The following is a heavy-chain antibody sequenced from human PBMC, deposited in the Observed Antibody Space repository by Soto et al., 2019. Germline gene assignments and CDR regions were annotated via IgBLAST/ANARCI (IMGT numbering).Heavy chain of an antibody. CDR1: GGTFSDLA. J-gene: IGHJ4*02. D-gene: IGHD5-12*01. CDR2: IIPLFGTP. Sequence: QVPLVQSGAEVKKPGSSVKVSCKTSGGTFSDLAFSWVRQAPRQGLEWVGGIIPLFGTPNYAREFQGRVSISADESSNTVYMELRSLRSEDTAVYYCASERVAEMATGGYFDNWGQGTLVTVSS. V-gene: IGHV1-69*01. CDR3: ASERVAEMATGGYFDN.